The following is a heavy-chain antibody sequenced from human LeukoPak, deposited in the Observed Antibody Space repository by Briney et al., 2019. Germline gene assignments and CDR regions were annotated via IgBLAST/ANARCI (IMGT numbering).Heavy chain of an antibody. V-gene: IGHV3-30-3*01. CDR3: ARFDPDWFDP. D-gene: IGHD3-9*01. CDR1: GFTFSTYS. J-gene: IGHJ5*02. CDR2: VSYDGSNK. Sequence: GGSLRLSCAASGFTFSTYSMHWVRQAPGKGLEWVAVVSYDGSNKYYADSVKGRFTISRDNSKNTLYLQMNSLRAEDTAVYYGARFDPDWFDPWGQGTLVTVSS.